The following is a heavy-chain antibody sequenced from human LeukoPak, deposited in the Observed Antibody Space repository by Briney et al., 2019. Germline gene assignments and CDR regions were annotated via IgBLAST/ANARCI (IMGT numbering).Heavy chain of an antibody. D-gene: IGHD4-23*01. CDR2: IYHSGST. CDR1: GYSISSGYY. Sequence: PSETLSLTCTVSGYSISSGYYWGWIRQPPGKGPEWIGSIYHSGSTYYNPSLKSRVTISVDTSKNQFSLKLSSVTAADTAVYYCAREQTPTTVVTGWGQGTLVTVSS. J-gene: IGHJ4*02. CDR3: AREQTPTTVVTG. V-gene: IGHV4-38-2*02.